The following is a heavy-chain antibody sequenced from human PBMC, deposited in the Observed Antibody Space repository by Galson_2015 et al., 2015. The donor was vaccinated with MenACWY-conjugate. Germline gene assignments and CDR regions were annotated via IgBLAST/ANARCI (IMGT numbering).Heavy chain of an antibody. CDR2: ISSSSSFT. Sequence: SLRLSCAASGFTFSSYAMSWVRQAPGKGLEWVSYISSSSSFTYYADSVKGRFTISRDNAKNSLYLQMNSLRAEDTAVYYCARDDQAVAGTRVVVWGQGTTVTVSS. D-gene: IGHD6-19*01. V-gene: IGHV3-21*05. J-gene: IGHJ6*02. CDR3: ARDDQAVAGTRVVV. CDR1: GFTFSSYA.